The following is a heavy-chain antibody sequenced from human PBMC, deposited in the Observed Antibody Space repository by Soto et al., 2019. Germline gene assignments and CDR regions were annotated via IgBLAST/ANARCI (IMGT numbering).Heavy chain of an antibody. D-gene: IGHD2-15*01. Sequence: PSETLSLTCTVSGGSISSYYWSWIRQPPGKGLEWIGYIYYSGSTNYNPSLKSRVTISVDTSKNQFSLELSSVTAADTAVYYCARDSSSGGSEWFDPWGQGTLVTVSS. CDR2: IYYSGST. CDR1: GGSISSYY. V-gene: IGHV4-59*01. CDR3: ARDSSSGGSEWFDP. J-gene: IGHJ5*02.